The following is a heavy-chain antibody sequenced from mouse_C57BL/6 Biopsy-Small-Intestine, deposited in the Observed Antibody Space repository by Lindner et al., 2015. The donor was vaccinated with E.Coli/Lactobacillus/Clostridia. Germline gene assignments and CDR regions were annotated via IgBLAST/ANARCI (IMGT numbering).Heavy chain of an antibody. CDR2: IYPGGGYS. D-gene: IGHD1-1*01. J-gene: IGHJ2*01. V-gene: IGHV1-63*01. CDR1: GYIFSNHW. Sequence: VQLQESGTELVRPGASVKLSCKASGYIFSNHWIGWTKQRPGHGLEWIGDIYPGGGYSNYNEKFKGKATLTADKSSNTAYMQLNSLTSEDSAIYFCARGDWLANPHFDYWGQGTTLTVSS. CDR3: ARGDWLANPHFDY.